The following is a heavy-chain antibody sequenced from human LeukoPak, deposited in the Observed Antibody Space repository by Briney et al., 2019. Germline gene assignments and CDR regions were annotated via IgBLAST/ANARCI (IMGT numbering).Heavy chain of an antibody. Sequence: PSETLSLTCAVYGGSLNGHYWSWTRQPPGKGLEWIGEGSESGGTKFNPSLKSRVTISADTSKNQFSLKVKSVTAADTAVYYCAKNGQSGFSFDPWGQGTLVTVSS. CDR3: AKNGQSGFSFDP. J-gene: IGHJ5*02. V-gene: IGHV4-34*01. CDR2: GSESGGT. CDR1: GGSLNGHY. D-gene: IGHD3-3*01.